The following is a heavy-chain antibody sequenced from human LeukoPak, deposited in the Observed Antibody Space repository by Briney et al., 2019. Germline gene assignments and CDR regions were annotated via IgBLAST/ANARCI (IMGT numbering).Heavy chain of an antibody. D-gene: IGHD5-12*01. CDR2: IYYSGST. CDR3: ARAPIVATTTFDY. Sequence: SETLSLTCTVSGGSVSSGSYYWSWIRQPPGKGLEWIGYIYYSGSTNYNPSLKSRVTISVDMSKNQFSLKLSSVTAADTAVYYCARAPIVATTTFDYWGQGTLVTVSS. J-gene: IGHJ4*02. CDR1: GGSVSSGSYY. V-gene: IGHV4-61*01.